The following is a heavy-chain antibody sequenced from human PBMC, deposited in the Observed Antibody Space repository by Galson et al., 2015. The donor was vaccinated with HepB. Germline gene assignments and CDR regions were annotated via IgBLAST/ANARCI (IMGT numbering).Heavy chain of an antibody. Sequence: TLSLTCTVSGGSISSGGYYWSWIRQHPGEGLEWIGYIYYSGSTYYNPSLKSRVTISVDTSKNQFSLKLSSVTAADTAVYYCARGPTVVTFYYFDYWGQGTLVTVSS. CDR3: ARGPTVVTFYYFDY. D-gene: IGHD4-23*01. CDR2: IYYSGST. V-gene: IGHV4-31*03. J-gene: IGHJ4*02. CDR1: GGSISSGGYY.